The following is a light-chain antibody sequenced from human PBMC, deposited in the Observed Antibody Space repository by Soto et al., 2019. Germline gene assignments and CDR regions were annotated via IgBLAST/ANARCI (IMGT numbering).Light chain of an antibody. J-gene: IGLJ2*01. V-gene: IGLV2-23*02. CDR1: SSDVGNYNL. Sequence: SALTQPASVSGSPGQSITISCTGTSSDVGNYNLVSWYQQVPGKVPKLIIYEVIQRPSGVSNRFSGSKSGNTASLTISGLQPEDEGDYYCCSYAGSTALFGGGTKVTVL. CDR3: CSYAGSTAL. CDR2: EVI.